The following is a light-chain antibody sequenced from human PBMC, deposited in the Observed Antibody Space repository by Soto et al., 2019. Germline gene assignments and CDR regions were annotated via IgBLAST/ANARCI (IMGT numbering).Light chain of an antibody. CDR2: GAS. CDR3: QQYGSSPWT. J-gene: IGKJ1*01. V-gene: IGKV3-20*01. CDR1: QSVSSNY. Sequence: EIVLTQSPGTLSLSPGERANLSCRASQSVSSNYLAWYQQKPGQAPRPLIYGASSRATGIPDRFSGSGAGTDFTLTISRLESEDFAVYYCQQYGSSPWTFGQGTKVEIK.